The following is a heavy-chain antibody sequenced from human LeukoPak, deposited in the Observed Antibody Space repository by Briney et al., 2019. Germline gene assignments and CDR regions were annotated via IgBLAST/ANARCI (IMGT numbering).Heavy chain of an antibody. D-gene: IGHD1-14*01. CDR1: GASISSNF. CDR3: ARLVTGDRSDAFDI. CDR2: LYYSDNA. V-gene: IGHV4-59*08. Sequence: SETLSLTCTVSGASISSNFWSWIRQPPGQGLEWIGSLYYSDNAKNNPSLRSRVTVSVDTSKNQFSLKLSSVTAADTAVYYCARLVTGDRSDAFDIWGQGTMVTVSS. J-gene: IGHJ3*02.